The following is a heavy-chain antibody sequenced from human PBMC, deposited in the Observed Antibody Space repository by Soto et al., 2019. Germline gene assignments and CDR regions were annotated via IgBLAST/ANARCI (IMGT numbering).Heavy chain of an antibody. J-gene: IGHJ4*02. CDR2: IYYSGST. CDR1: GGSISSYY. V-gene: IGHV4-59*01. CDR3: ARSESKGILYYFDY. D-gene: IGHD2-8*02. Sequence: SETLSLTCTVSGGSISSYYWSWIRQPPGKGLEWIGYIYYSGSTNYNPSLKSRVTISVDTSKNQFSLKLSSVTAADTAVYYCARSESKGILYYFDYWGQGTLVTVSS.